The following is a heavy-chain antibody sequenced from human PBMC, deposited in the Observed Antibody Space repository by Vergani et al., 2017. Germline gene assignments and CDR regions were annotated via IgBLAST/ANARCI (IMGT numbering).Heavy chain of an antibody. CDR2: NSANNGNT. J-gene: IGHJ6*03. CDR3: AGVAATVTTNYYYYMDV. CDR1: GYTFTSYG. V-gene: IGHV1-18*01. D-gene: IGHD4-17*01. Sequence: VQLLESGAEVKKPGASVKVSCKASGYTFTSYGISWVRQAPGQGLEWMGWNSANNGNTNYAQRPKGRVTMTTDTSTSTAYMGLRSLRSDDTAVYYCAGVAATVTTNYYYYMDVWGKGTTVTVSS.